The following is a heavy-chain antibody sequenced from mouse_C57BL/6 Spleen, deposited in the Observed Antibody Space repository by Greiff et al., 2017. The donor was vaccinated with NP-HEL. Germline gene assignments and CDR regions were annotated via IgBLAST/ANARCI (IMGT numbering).Heavy chain of an antibody. CDR3: ARKDGYDGSWFAY. CDR1: GYAFSSYW. J-gene: IGHJ3*01. CDR2: IYPGDGDT. Sequence: VQLVESGAELVKPGASVKISCKASGYAFSSYWMNWVKQRPGKGLEWIGQIYPGDGDTNYNGKFKGKATLTADKSSSTAYMQLSSLTSEDSAVYFCARKDGYDGSWFAYWGQGTLVTVSA. D-gene: IGHD2-2*01. V-gene: IGHV1-80*01.